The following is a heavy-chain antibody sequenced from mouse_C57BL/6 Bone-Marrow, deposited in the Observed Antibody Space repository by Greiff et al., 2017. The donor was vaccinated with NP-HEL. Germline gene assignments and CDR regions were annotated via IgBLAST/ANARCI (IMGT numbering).Heavy chain of an antibody. CDR3: AREGFCYYGRSPAWFAY. V-gene: IGHV5-17*01. CDR1: GFTFSDYG. Sequence: EVKLVESGGGLVKPGGSLKLSCAASGFTFSDYGMHWVRQAPEKGLAWVAYISSGSSTIYYADTVKGRFTISRDNAKNTLFLHMTSLRSEDTAMYYCAREGFCYYGRSPAWFAYWGQGTLVTVSA. D-gene: IGHD1-1*01. J-gene: IGHJ3*01. CDR2: ISSGSSTI.